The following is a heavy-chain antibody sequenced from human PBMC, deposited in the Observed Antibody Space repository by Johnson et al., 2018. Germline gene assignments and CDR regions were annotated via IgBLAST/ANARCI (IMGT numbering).Heavy chain of an antibody. J-gene: IGHJ3*02. CDR2: MNPNRGNT. Sequence: QVQLVESGAEVKKPGASVKVSCKASGYPFTSYDINWVRQATGQGLEWMGWMNPNRGNTGYAQKFQGRVTMTRNTSISTAYMDLGSLRSEATAVYYCANIRELRDGVAFDIWGQGTMVTVSS. D-gene: IGHD1-26*01. V-gene: IGHV1-8*01. CDR1: GYPFTSYD. CDR3: ANIRELRDGVAFDI.